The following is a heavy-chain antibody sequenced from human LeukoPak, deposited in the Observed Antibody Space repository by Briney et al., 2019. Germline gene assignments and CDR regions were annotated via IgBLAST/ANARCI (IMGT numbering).Heavy chain of an antibody. CDR1: GFTFSSYG. J-gene: IGHJ4*02. V-gene: IGHV3-30*18. CDR2: ISYDGSNK. Sequence: GGSLRLSCAASGFTFSSYGMHWVRQAPGKGLEWVAVISYDGSNKYYADSVKGRFTISRDNSKNTLYLQMNSLRAEDTAVYYCAKEGRDIVVVPAATYSDYWGQGTLVTVSS. D-gene: IGHD2-2*01. CDR3: AKEGRDIVVVPAATYSDY.